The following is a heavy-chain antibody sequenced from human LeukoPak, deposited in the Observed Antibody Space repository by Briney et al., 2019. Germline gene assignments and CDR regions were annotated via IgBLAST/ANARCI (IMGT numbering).Heavy chain of an antibody. CDR1: GYTLTELS. CDR3: ATDPLGAGIFDY. CDR2: FDPEDGET. Sequence: ASVKVSCKVSGYTLTELSMHWARQAPGKGLEWMGGFDPEDGETIYAQKFQGRVTMTEDTSTDTAYMELSSLRSEDTAVYYCATDPLGAGIFDYWGQGTLVTVSS. J-gene: IGHJ4*02. D-gene: IGHD6-19*01. V-gene: IGHV1-24*01.